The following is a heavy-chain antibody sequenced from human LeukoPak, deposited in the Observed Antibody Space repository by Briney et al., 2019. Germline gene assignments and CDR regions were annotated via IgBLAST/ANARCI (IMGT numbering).Heavy chain of an antibody. CDR1: GYTFTGYY. Sequence: ASVKVSCKASGYTFTGYYMHWVRQAPGQGLEWMRWINPNSGGTNYAQKFQGRVTMTRDTSISTAYMELSRLRSDDTAVYYCAXXXXXXXXXXXXXYYYGMDLWGQGTTVTVS. J-gene: IGHJ6*02. V-gene: IGHV1-2*02. CDR2: INPNSGGT. CDR3: AXXXXXXXXXXXXXYYYGMDL.